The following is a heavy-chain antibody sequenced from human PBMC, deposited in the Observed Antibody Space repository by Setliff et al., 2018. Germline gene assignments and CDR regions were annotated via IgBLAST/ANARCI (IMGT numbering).Heavy chain of an antibody. J-gene: IGHJ3*02. CDR2: ISSNGGRL. CDR3: ARIAEYDTLDI. Sequence: GESLTISCAASGFNFFSYAMHWVRQAPGKGLEYVSAISSNGGRLSYANSVKGRFTISRDVSTNTLYLQMGSLRVEDTAVYYCARIAEYDTLDIWGQGTMVTVSS. V-gene: IGHV3-64*01. CDR1: GFNFFSYA.